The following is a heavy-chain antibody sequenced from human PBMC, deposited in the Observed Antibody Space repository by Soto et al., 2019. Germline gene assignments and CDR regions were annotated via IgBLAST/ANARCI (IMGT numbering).Heavy chain of an antibody. V-gene: IGHV4-59*01. CDR2: IFYSGNT. CDR1: GGSISTYY. J-gene: IGHJ4*02. Sequence: TLSLTCTVSGGSISTYYWSWIRQPPGKGLEWIGYIFYSGNTHYNPSLKSRATISVDTSKNQFSLRLASVTAADTAVYYCARDLVSSGYFDYWGQGIPVTVSS. CDR3: ARDLVSSGYFDY. D-gene: IGHD1-26*01.